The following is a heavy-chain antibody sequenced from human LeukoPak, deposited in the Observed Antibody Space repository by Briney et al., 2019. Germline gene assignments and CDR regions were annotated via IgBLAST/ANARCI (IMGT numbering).Heavy chain of an antibody. Sequence: ASVKVSCKVSGYTLTELSMHWGRQAPGKGLEWVGGFDPQDGETIYAQKFQGRVTMTEDTSTDTAYMELSSLRSEDTAVYYCATGRRFGDQRGLSAEYFQHWGQGTLVTVPS. J-gene: IGHJ1*01. CDR3: ATGRRFGDQRGLSAEYFQH. D-gene: IGHD3-10*01. CDR1: GYTLTELS. V-gene: IGHV1-24*01. CDR2: FDPQDGET.